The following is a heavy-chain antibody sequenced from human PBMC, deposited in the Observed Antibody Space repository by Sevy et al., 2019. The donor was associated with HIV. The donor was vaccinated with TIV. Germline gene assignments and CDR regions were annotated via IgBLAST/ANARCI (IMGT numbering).Heavy chain of an antibody. V-gene: IGHV4-59*01. Sequence: SETLSLTCTVSGGSMSAYYWSCIRHPPGKGLECVGHIYHSGSTDYNPSLKSRVTISLGASMDQFSLQLTSMTAADTAVYYCARCPHGGFDYWGQGVLVTVSS. CDR3: ARCPHGGFDY. J-gene: IGHJ4*02. CDR1: GGSMSAYY. CDR2: IYHSGST. D-gene: IGHD4-17*01.